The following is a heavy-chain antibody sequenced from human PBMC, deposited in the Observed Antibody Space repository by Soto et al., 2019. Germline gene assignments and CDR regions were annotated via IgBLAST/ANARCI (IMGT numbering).Heavy chain of an antibody. Sequence: SETLSLTCTVSGGSISSYYWSWIRQPPGKGLGWIGYIYYSGSTNYNPSLKSRVTISVDTSKNQFSLKLSSVTAADTAVYYCARGEYDSRDAFDIWGQGTMVTVSS. CDR2: IYYSGST. J-gene: IGHJ3*02. V-gene: IGHV4-59*01. CDR3: ARGEYDSRDAFDI. D-gene: IGHD3-3*01. CDR1: GGSISSYY.